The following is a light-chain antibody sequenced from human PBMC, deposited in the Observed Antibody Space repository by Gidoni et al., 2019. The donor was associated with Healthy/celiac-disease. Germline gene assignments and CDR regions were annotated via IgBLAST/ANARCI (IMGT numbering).Light chain of an antibody. CDR1: QDISNY. CDR3: QQYDNLPLT. CDR2: DAS. J-gene: IGKJ4*01. V-gene: IGKV1-33*01. Sequence: DIQLTQSPSSLSASVGDRVTITCPASQDISNYLNWYQQKPGKAPKLPIYDASNLETGVPSRVSGSGSGTDFTFTISSLQPEDIATYYCQQYDNLPLTFGGGTKVEIK.